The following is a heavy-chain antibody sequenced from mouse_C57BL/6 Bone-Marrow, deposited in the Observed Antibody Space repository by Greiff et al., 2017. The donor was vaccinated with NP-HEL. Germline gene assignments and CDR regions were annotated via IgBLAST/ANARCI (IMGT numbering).Heavy chain of an antibody. CDR2: IYPGSGST. Sequence: QVQLKQSGAELVKPGASVKMSCKASGYTFTSYWITWVKQRPGQGLEWIGDIYPGSGSTNYNEKFKSKATLTVDTSSSTAYMQLSSLTSEDSAVYYCARWSDGLFAYWGQGTLVTVSA. V-gene: IGHV1-55*01. CDR1: GYTFTSYW. D-gene: IGHD2-3*01. J-gene: IGHJ3*01. CDR3: ARWSDGLFAY.